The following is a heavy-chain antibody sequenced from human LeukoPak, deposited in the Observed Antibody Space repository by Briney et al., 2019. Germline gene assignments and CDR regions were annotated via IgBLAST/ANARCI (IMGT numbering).Heavy chain of an antibody. CDR2: ISFSGSTI. D-gene: IGHD3-3*01. Sequence: GGSLRLSCAASGFTFSDYYMSWIRQSPGKGLEWVAFISFSGSTIYYADSVKGRFTISRDNAKNSLYLQMNRLRVEDTAVYYCAKKLDFWSGPDYWGQGTLVTVSS. V-gene: IGHV3-11*04. J-gene: IGHJ4*02. CDR1: GFTFSDYY. CDR3: AKKLDFWSGPDY.